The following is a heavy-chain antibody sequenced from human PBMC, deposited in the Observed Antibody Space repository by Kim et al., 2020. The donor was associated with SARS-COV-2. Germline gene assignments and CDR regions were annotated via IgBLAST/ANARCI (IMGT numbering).Heavy chain of an antibody. CDR1: GFTFSNAW. CDR2: IKSKTDGGTT. D-gene: IGHD3-10*01. V-gene: IGHV3-15*01. Sequence: GGSLRLSCAASGFTFSNAWMSWVRQAPGKGLEWVGRIKSKTDGGTTDYAAPVKGRFTISRDDSKNTLYLQMNSLKTEDTAVYYCTTYGSGRPWYYFDYWGQGTLVTVSS. CDR3: TTYGSGRPWYYFDY. J-gene: IGHJ4*02.